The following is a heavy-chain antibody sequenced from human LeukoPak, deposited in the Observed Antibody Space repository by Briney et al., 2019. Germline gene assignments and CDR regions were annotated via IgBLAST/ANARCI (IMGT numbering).Heavy chain of an antibody. J-gene: IGHJ4*02. CDR1: GFTFSSYS. V-gene: IGHV4-59*01. CDR3: ARVTTTAGFDY. CDR2: IYYSGST. Sequence: GSLRLSCAASGFTFSSYSMNWVRQAPGKGLEWIGYIYYSGSTNYNPSLKSRVTISVDTSKNQFSLKLSSVTAADTAVYYCARVTTTAGFDYWGQGTLVTVSS. D-gene: IGHD3-22*01.